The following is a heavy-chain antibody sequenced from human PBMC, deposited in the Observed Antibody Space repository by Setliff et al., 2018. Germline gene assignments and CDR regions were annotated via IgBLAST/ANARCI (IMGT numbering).Heavy chain of an antibody. Sequence: SETLSLTCVVYGDSFSDYYWSWIRQPPGKGLEWIEEINHRGGTNYSPSLRSRVTISVDTSKNQFSLRLRSVTAADTAVYYCASPRRDDLDSPFDAFDIWGQGTKVTVSS. J-gene: IGHJ3*02. CDR3: ASPRRDDLDSPFDAFDI. V-gene: IGHV4-34*01. D-gene: IGHD3-3*01. CDR1: GDSFSDYY. CDR2: INHRGGT.